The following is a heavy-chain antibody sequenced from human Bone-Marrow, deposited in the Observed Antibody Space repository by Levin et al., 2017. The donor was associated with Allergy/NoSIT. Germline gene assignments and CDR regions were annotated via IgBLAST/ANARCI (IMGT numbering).Heavy chain of an antibody. D-gene: IGHD6-6*01. CDR1: GDTFSSYD. V-gene: IGHV1-8*01. Sequence: GESLKISCKASGDTFSSYDINWVRQASGQGLEWMGWMNPNSGNTVYAKKFQDRVTMTRNTSISTAYMDLSSLRSDDTATYYCATGQGHLVGPPWGQGTLVTVSA. J-gene: IGHJ5*02. CDR3: ATGQGHLVGPP. CDR2: MNPNSGNT.